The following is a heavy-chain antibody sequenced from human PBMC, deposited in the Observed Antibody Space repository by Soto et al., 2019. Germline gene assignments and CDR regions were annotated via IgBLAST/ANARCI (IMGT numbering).Heavy chain of an antibody. D-gene: IGHD6-6*01. J-gene: IGHJ6*02. V-gene: IGHV4-31*03. CDR1: AGSISSGGYY. Sequence: PSETLSLPCTVSAGSISSGGYYWSWISQHPGKGLEWIGYIYYSGSTYYNPSLKSRVTISVDTSKNQFSLKLSSVTAADTAVYYCARDLKVLAARPNYYYGMDVWGQGTTVTVSS. CDR3: ARDLKVLAARPNYYYGMDV. CDR2: IYYSGST.